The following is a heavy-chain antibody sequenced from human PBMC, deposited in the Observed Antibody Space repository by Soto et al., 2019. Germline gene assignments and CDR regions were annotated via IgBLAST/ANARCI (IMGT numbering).Heavy chain of an antibody. Sequence: GGSLRLSCAASGFTFSSYGMHWVRQAPGKGLEWVAVIWYDGSNKYYADSVKGRFTISRDNSKNTLYLQMNSLRAEDTAVYYCARDLISAMVTIYTFGGMDVWGQGTTVTVSS. CDR2: IWYDGSNK. D-gene: IGHD5-18*01. V-gene: IGHV3-33*01. CDR1: GFTFSSYG. J-gene: IGHJ6*02. CDR3: ARDLISAMVTIYTFGGMDV.